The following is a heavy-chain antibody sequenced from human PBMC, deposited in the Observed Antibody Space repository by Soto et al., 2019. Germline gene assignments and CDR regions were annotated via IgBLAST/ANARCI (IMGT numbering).Heavy chain of an antibody. Sequence: QVQLVQSGAEVKKPGASVKVSCKTSGYTFTSFQMHWVRQAPGQGLEWMGIINPGSGSTNYAQKFQGRGTMTSDTSTRTIYMELNSLRSEDTAVYYCANCRLPAIPAAADYWGQGTLVTVSS. CDR3: ANCRLPAIPAAADY. D-gene: IGHD2-2*01. V-gene: IGHV1-46*01. CDR1: GYTFTSFQ. J-gene: IGHJ4*02. CDR2: INPGSGST.